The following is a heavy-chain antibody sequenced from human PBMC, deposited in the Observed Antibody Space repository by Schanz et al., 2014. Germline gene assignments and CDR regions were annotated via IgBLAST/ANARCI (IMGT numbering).Heavy chain of an antibody. Sequence: QVHLVQSGAEVHKPGASLKISCKASGYTFTNFFLHWVRQAPGQGLEWMGWISAYNGNTNYAQKLQGRVTMTTDTSTSTAYMELRSLRSDDTAVYYCARGGYSSGWYDRDIAHFDYWGQGTLXTVSS. CDR3: ARGGYSSGWYDRDIAHFDY. J-gene: IGHJ4*02. CDR1: GYTFTNFF. D-gene: IGHD6-19*01. CDR2: ISAYNGNT. V-gene: IGHV1-18*04.